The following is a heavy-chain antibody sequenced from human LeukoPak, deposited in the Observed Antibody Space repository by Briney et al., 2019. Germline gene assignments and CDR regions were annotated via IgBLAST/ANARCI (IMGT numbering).Heavy chain of an antibody. CDR3: ARDSTWNFDY. V-gene: IGHV3-7*03. CDR1: GFTFSTYW. Sequence: PGGSLRLSCAASGFTFSTYWMSWVRQAPGKGLEWVANINQDGSEKYYVDSVRGRFTISRDNAKNSLYLQMNSLRAEDTAVYFCARDSTWNFDYWGQGTLVTVSS. CDR2: INQDGSEK. D-gene: IGHD3-3*01. J-gene: IGHJ4*02.